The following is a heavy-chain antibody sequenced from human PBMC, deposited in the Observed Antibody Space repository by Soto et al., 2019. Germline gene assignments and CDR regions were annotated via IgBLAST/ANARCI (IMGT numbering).Heavy chain of an antibody. D-gene: IGHD2-21*02. CDR1: GFSLSTSGVS. CDR3: AHSRCGGDCLQSYPSHYYSGMDV. CDR2: IYWDDDK. J-gene: IGHJ6*02. Sequence: SGPTLVNPTQTLTLTCTFPGFSLSTSGVSVGWIRQPPGKALEWLALIYWDDDKRYSPSLKSRLTITKDTSKNQVVLRMTNMDPVDTATYYCAHSRCGGDCLQSYPSHYYSGMDVWGQGTTVPVSS. V-gene: IGHV2-5*02.